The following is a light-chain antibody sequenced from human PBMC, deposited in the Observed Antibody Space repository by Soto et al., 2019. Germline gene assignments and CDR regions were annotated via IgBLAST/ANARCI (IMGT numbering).Light chain of an antibody. CDR3: QQYDDSIT. CDR2: GAS. V-gene: IGKV3-20*01. CDR1: QSVRSTY. Sequence: EIVLTQSPDTLSLSPGESATLSCRASQSVRSTYLAWYQQKPGRAPRLLIYGASSRATGIPDRFIGSGSGTEFTLTISRLEPEDFAVFYCQQYDDSITFGQGTRLE. J-gene: IGKJ5*01.